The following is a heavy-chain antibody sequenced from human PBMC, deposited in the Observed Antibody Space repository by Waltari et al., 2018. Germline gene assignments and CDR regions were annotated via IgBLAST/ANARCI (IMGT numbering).Heavy chain of an antibody. J-gene: IGHJ4*02. V-gene: IGHV3-30-3*01. CDR3: ARDGDCTGGVCHPSDY. Sequence: QVQLVESGGGVVQPGRSLRLSCAASGFTFSSYAMHWVRQAPGKGLEWVAVISYDGSNKYYADSVKGRFTISRDNSKNTLYLQMNSLRAEDTAVYYCARDGDCTGGVCHPSDYWGQGTLVTVSS. CDR1: GFTFSSYA. CDR2: ISYDGSNK. D-gene: IGHD2-8*02.